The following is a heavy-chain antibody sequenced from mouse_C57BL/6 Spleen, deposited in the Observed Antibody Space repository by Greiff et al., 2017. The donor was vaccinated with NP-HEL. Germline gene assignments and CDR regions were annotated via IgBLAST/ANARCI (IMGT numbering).Heavy chain of an antibody. CDR2: IDPETGGT. CDR1: GYTFTDYE. CDR3: TRGYYGSREFAY. D-gene: IGHD1-1*01. J-gene: IGHJ3*01. V-gene: IGHV1-15*01. Sequence: QVQLQQSGAELVRPGASVTLSCKASGYTFTDYEMHWVKQTPVHGLEWIGAIDPETGGTAYNQKFKGKAILTADKSSSTAYMELRSLTSEDSAVYYCTRGYYGSREFAYWGQGTLVTVSA.